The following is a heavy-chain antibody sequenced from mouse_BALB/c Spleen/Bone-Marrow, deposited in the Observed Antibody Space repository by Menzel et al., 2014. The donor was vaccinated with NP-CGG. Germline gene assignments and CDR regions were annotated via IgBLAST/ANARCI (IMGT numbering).Heavy chain of an antibody. CDR2: IDPANGNT. Sequence: LEWIGRIDPANGNTKYDPKFQGKATITADTSSNTAYLQLSSLTSEDTAVYYCASYVYGYYFDYWGQGTTLTVSS. V-gene: IGHV14-3*02. J-gene: IGHJ2*01. CDR3: ASYVYGYYFDY. D-gene: IGHD2-2*01.